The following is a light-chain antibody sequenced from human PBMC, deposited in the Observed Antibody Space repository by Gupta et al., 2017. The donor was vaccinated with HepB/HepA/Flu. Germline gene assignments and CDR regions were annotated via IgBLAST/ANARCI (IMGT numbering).Light chain of an antibody. CDR3: HQRSYWPNT. CDR2: DAS. V-gene: IGKV3-11*01. Sequence: EIVLTQSPATLSLSPGERATLSCRASQSVNSYLAWYQQKPGQAPRLLIYDASNRATGIPARFSGSGSGTDFTLTISSLEPEDFAVYYCHQRSYWPNTFGRGTKVEIK. J-gene: IGKJ4*01. CDR1: QSVNSY.